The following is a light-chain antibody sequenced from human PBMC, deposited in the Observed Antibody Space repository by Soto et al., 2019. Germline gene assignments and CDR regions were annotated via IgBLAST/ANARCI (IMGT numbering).Light chain of an antibody. CDR3: SSFTSSRTTV. Sequence: QSALTQPASVSGSPGQSITISCTGTSSDVGGYNYVSWYQQHPGKVPKLMIFDVSDRPSGVSNRFSGSKSGNTASLTISGLQAEDEADYYCSSFTSSRTTVFGGGTKVTVL. J-gene: IGLJ2*01. V-gene: IGLV2-14*03. CDR1: SSDVGGYNY. CDR2: DVS.